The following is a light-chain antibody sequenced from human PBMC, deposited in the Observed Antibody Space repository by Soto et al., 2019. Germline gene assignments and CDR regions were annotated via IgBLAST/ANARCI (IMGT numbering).Light chain of an antibody. Sequence: QSVLTQPASVSGSPGQSITISCTGTSSDVGAYDFVSWYQQHPDKAPKLMIYEVRNRPSGVSNRFSGSKSVNTATLTISGLQAEDEPDYYCSSYTTSSTRVFGTGTKVTVL. CDR3: SSYTTSSTRV. V-gene: IGLV2-14*03. J-gene: IGLJ1*01. CDR2: EVR. CDR1: SSDVGAYDF.